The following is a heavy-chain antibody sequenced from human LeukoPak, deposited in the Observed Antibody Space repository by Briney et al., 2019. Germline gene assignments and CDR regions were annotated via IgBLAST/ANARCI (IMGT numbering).Heavy chain of an antibody. CDR3: ARASLGGYLDY. D-gene: IGHD7-27*01. CDR1: GGSISSSSYY. V-gene: IGHV4-30-2*01. J-gene: IGHJ4*02. CDR2: IYHSGST. Sequence: PSETLSLTCTVSGGSISSSSYYWSWIRQPPGKGLEWIGYIYHSGSTYYNPSLKSRVTISVDRSKNQFSLKLSSVTAADTAVYYCARASLGGYLDYWGQGTLVTVSS.